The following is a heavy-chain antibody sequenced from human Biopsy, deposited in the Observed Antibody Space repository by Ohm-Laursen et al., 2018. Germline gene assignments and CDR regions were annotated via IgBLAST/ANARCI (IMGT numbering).Heavy chain of an antibody. J-gene: IGHJ2*01. CDR1: GSTFTSYA. CDR2: ISYDGSGE. Sequence: SLRLSCAASGSTFTSYAMHWVRLAPGTGLEWVAVISYDGSGEYYADSLQGRFIISRDNPKNTVDLQMNSLRAEDTAVYFCARDGKRWDYSTYFSWHFDLWGRGTLVTVSS. D-gene: IGHD4-11*01. V-gene: IGHV3-30*03. CDR3: ARDGKRWDYSTYFSWHFDL.